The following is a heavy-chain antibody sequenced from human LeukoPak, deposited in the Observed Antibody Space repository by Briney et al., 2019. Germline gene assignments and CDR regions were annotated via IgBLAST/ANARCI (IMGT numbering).Heavy chain of an antibody. Sequence: GASVKVSCKASGYTFTGYYMHWVRQAPGQGLEWMGWINPNSGGTNYAQKLQGRVTMTTDTSTSTAYMELRSLRSDDTAVYYCARAVGGDYDILTGYLFDYWGQGTLVTVSS. CDR1: GYTFTGYY. J-gene: IGHJ4*02. D-gene: IGHD3-9*01. V-gene: IGHV1-2*02. CDR3: ARAVGGDYDILTGYLFDY. CDR2: INPNSGGT.